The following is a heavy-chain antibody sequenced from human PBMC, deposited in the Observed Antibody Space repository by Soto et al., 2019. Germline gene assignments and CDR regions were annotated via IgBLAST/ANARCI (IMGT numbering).Heavy chain of an antibody. V-gene: IGHV3-21*01. J-gene: IGHJ6*02. D-gene: IGHD3-9*01. CDR2: ISSSSSYI. CDR3: ARENYDILTGYYNVPYYYYGMDV. Sequence: GGSLRLSCAASGFTFSSYSMNWVRQAPGKGLEWVSSISSSSSYIYYADSVKGRFTISRDNAKNSLYLQMNSLRAEDTAVYYCARENYDILTGYYNVPYYYYGMDVWGQGTTVTVSS. CDR1: GFTFSSYS.